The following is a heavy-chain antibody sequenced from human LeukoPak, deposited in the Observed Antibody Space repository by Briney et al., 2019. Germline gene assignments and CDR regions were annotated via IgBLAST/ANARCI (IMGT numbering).Heavy chain of an antibody. J-gene: IGHJ5*02. CDR1: GGSISSYY. CDR2: IYTSGST. D-gene: IGHD1-26*01. CDR3: ARSGSYYMRKSWFDP. V-gene: IGHV4-4*07. Sequence: SETLSLTCTVSGGSISSYYWSWIRQPAGKGLEWIGRIYTSGSTNYNPSLKSRVTMSVDTSKNQFSLKLSSVTAADTAVYYCARSGSYYMRKSWFDPWGQGTLVTVSS.